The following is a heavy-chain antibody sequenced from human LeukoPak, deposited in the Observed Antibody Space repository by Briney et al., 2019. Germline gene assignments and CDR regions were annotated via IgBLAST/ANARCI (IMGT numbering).Heavy chain of an antibody. V-gene: IGHV3-48*01. Sequence: GGSLRLSCAASGFTFSSYGMTWVRQAPGKGLEWVSYISSSSSTIYYADSVKGRFTISRDNAKNSLCLQLNSLRAEDTAVYYCARSGGYGNWGQGTLVTVSS. J-gene: IGHJ4*02. CDR1: GFTFSSYG. CDR2: ISSSSSTI. D-gene: IGHD5-12*01. CDR3: ARSGGYGN.